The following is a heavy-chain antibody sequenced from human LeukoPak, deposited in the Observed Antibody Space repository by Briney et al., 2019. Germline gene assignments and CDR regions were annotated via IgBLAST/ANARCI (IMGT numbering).Heavy chain of an antibody. J-gene: IGHJ5*02. CDR1: GDSISSGDYS. CDR2: IFQSGPS. V-gene: IGHV4-30-2*01. Sequence: PSETRSLTCTVSGDSISSGDYSWSWIRQPSGKGLEWIGYIFQSGPSYYNPSLKSRVTISVDRSKNQFSLRLTSVTAADTAVYYCARELWFVNAPGSWLDPWGQGILVTVSS. D-gene: IGHD3-10*01. CDR3: ARELWFVNAPGSWLDP.